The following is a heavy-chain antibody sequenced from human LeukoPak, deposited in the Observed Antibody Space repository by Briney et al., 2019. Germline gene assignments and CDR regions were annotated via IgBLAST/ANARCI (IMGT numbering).Heavy chain of an antibody. CDR1: GFTFHNYG. Sequence: SGGSLRLSCAASGFTFHNYGMSWVRRAPGKGLEWVSAISGGGGSTYYADSVKGRFTISRDNSKNTLYLQMNSLRAEDTAVYYCAKPPTGADDIRDYWGQGTLVTVSS. V-gene: IGHV3-23*01. D-gene: IGHD7-27*01. CDR2: ISGGGGST. J-gene: IGHJ4*02. CDR3: AKPPTGADDIRDY.